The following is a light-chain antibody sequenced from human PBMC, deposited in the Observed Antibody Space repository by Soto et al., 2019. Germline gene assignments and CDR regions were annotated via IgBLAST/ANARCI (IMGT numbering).Light chain of an antibody. J-gene: IGLJ1*01. CDR2: EVN. CDR3: CSFTGTYV. CDR1: SSDIGAYDY. V-gene: IGLV2-14*01. Sequence: QSALTQRASLSGSAGQWLTISVSVTSSDIGAYDYVSWFQQHPVKAPKLMISEVNNRPSGVSNRCSGSKSGNTASLTISGLQAEDEADYYCCSFTGTYVFGTGTKVTVL.